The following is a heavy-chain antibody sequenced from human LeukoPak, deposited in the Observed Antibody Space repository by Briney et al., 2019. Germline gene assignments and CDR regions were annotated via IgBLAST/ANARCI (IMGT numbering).Heavy chain of an antibody. J-gene: IGHJ3*02. D-gene: IGHD3-10*01. Sequence: PGGSLRLSCAASGFTFSSYAMSWVRQAPGKGLEWIGSIYYSGSTYYNPSLKSRVTISVDTSKNQFSLKLSSVTAADTAVYYCARHGFLVDSSYAFDIWGQGTMVTVSS. CDR3: ARHGFLVDSSYAFDI. CDR1: GFTFSSYA. CDR2: IYYSGST. V-gene: IGHV4-39*01.